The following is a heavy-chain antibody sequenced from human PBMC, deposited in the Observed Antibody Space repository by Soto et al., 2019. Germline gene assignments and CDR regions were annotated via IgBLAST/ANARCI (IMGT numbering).Heavy chain of an antibody. Sequence: KASETLSLTCSVSGYCIRSSKWWSWVRQSPGRGLEWIGDIYHSGATNYNPSLKSRLTMSVDKSKNEFSMKLVSVTAADTAIYFCARDKSTMEGYNQFDSWGPGTPVTVSS. J-gene: IGHJ5*01. CDR2: IYHSGAT. V-gene: IGHV4-4*02. D-gene: IGHD5-12*01. CDR1: GYCIRSSKW. CDR3: ARDKSTMEGYNQFDS.